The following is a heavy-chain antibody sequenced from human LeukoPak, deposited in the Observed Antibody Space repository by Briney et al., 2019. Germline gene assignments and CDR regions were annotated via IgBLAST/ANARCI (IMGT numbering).Heavy chain of an antibody. D-gene: IGHD3-10*01. V-gene: IGHV4-59*12. CDR1: GGSIRSYY. CDR3: ARGGVAPSGGPFFDY. J-gene: IGHJ4*02. CDR2: IYYSGDT. Sequence: PSGTLSLTCTVSGGSIRSYYWSWIRQPPGKGLEWIGYIYYSGDTHYNPSLKSRATISIDRSKNQFSLKVSSVTAADTAVYYCARGGVAPSGGPFFDYWGQGTLVTVSS.